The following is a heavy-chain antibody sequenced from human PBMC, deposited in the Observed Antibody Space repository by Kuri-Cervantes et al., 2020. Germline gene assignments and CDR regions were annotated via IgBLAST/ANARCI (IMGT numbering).Heavy chain of an antibody. D-gene: IGHD5-24*01. CDR1: GFTFSSYW. V-gene: IGHV3-7*01. Sequence: GGSLRLSCAASGFTFSSYWMSWVRQAPGKGLEWVANIKQDGSEKYYVDSVKGRFTISRDNAKNSLYLQMNSLRAEDTAVYYCVRCDGGRYFDPWGQGTLVTVSS. CDR3: VRCDGGRYFDP. CDR2: IKQDGSEK. J-gene: IGHJ5*02.